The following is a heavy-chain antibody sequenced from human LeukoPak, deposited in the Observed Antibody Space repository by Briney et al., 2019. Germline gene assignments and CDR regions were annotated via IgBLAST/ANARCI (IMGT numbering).Heavy chain of an antibody. CDR2: ISSSGGNT. CDR3: AREGGERLDY. D-gene: IGHD1-1*01. CDR1: GFTFSDSA. Sequence: GGSLRLSCAASGFTFSDSAMTWVRQVPGKGLEWVSLISSSGGNTYYADSVKGRFTISRDNSKNTLYLQMNSLRAEDTAVYYCAREGGERLDYWGQGTLVTVSS. J-gene: IGHJ4*02. V-gene: IGHV3-23*01.